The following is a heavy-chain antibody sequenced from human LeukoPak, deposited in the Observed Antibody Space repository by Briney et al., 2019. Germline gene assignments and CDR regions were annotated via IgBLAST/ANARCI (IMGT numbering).Heavy chain of an antibody. CDR3: ARGRYDILTGYYDY. J-gene: IGHJ4*02. CDR2: IYYSGST. CDR1: GFTVSSNY. D-gene: IGHD3-9*01. Sequence: GSLRLSCAASGFTVSSNYMSWVRQPPGKGLEWIGSIYYSGSTYYNPSLKSRVTISVDTSKNQFSLKLSSVTAADTAVYYCARGRYDILTGYYDYWGQGTLVTVSS. V-gene: IGHV4-39*07.